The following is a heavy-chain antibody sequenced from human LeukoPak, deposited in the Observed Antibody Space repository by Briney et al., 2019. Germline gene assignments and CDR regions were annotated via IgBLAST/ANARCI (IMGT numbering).Heavy chain of an antibody. J-gene: IGHJ6*04. CDR2: ISSSGSTI. D-gene: IGHD3-10*02. CDR3: AELGITMIGGV. Sequence: GGSLRLSCAASGFTFSSYEMNWVRQAPGKGLEWVSYISSSGSTIYYADSVKGRFTISRDNAKNSLYLQMNSLRAEDTAVYYCAELGITMIGGVWGKGTTVTISA. V-gene: IGHV3-48*03. CDR1: GFTFSSYE.